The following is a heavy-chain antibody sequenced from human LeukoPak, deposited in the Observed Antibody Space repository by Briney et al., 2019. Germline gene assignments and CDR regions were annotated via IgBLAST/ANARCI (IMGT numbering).Heavy chain of an antibody. J-gene: IGHJ4*02. V-gene: IGHV3-11*04. CDR1: GGSISSYY. CDR2: ISSSGSTI. D-gene: IGHD3-22*01. CDR3: ATAPPKYYYDSSGYSSY. Sequence: LSLTCTVSGGSISSYYWSWIRQPPGKGLEWVSYISSSGSTIYYADSVKGRFTISRDNAKNSLYLQMNSLRAEDTAVYYCATAPPKYYYDSSGYSSYWGQGTLVTVSS.